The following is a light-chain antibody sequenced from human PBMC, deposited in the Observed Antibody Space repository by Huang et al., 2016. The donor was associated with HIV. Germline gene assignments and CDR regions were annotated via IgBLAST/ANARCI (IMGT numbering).Light chain of an antibody. CDR3: QQTYTTPLT. CDR2: AAA. CDR1: QTISKS. Sequence: DIQMTQSPSTLSASVGDTVSITCRASQTISKSLNWYRQKPGEAPDLLIYAAANLQRGVPSRFSGSGSGTDFTLTITSPQTEDFATYYCQQTYTTPLTFGGGTKVAI. J-gene: IGKJ4*01. V-gene: IGKV1-39*01.